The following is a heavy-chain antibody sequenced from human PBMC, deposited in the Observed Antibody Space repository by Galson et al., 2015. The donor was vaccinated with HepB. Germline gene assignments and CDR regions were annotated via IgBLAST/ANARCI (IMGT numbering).Heavy chain of an antibody. V-gene: IGHV3-49*03. CDR2: IRSKAYDGTT. CDR3: TRVGGIVGAPSLARNLDS. CDR1: GFTFGDYA. J-gene: IGHJ4*02. D-gene: IGHD1-26*01. Sequence: SLRLSCAASGFTFGDYAMSWFRQAPGKGLEWVGFIRSKAYDGTTEYAASVKGRFTISRDDSKSIAYLQMNSLKTEDTAVYYCTRVGGIVGAPSLARNLDSGGQGPLVPVS.